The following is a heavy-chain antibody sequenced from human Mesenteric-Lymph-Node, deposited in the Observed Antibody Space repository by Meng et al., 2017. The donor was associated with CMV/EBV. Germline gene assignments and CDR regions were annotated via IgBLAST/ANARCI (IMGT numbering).Heavy chain of an antibody. D-gene: IGHD2-21*01. V-gene: IGHV1-69*06. CDR3: ARDEGLFSYFDH. CDR1: GGTFGTYA. CDR2: IIPIYGRP. J-gene: IGHJ4*02. Sequence: SCKGSGGTFGTYAIGWVRQAPGQGLEWMGGIIPIYGRPSYAQKFRGRVTITADKSTTTAYLELSSLRSEDTAVYYCARDEGLFSYFDHWGQGALVTVSS.